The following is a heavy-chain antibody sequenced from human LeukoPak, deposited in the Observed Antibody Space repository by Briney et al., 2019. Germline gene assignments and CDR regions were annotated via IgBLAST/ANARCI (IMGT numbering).Heavy chain of an antibody. D-gene: IGHD2/OR15-2a*01. CDR3: ARDLSYFDY. J-gene: IGHJ4*02. Sequence: GGSLRLSCAVSGFSVSSTYMTWVRQAPGKGLEWVSITYSDGNTYYAESVRGRFTVSRGYSKNTLYLQMKSLRVEDTAFYYCARDLSYFDYWGQGPLVTVSS. CDR1: GFSVSSTY. V-gene: IGHV3-53*01. CDR2: TYSDGNT.